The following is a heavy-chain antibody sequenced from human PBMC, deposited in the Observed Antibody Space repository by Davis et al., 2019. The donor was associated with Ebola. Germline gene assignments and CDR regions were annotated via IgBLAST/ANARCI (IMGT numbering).Heavy chain of an antibody. CDR2: ISYDGSNK. Sequence: PGGSLRLSCAASGFTFSSYAMHWVRQAPGKGLEWVAVISYDGSNKYYADSVKGRFTISRDNSKNTLYLQMNSLRAEDTAVYYCARAPVTYCGGDCYPLLYYYYGMDVWGQGTTVTVSS. D-gene: IGHD2-21*01. J-gene: IGHJ6*02. CDR3: ARAPVTYCGGDCYPLLYYYYGMDV. CDR1: GFTFSSYA. V-gene: IGHV3-30-3*01.